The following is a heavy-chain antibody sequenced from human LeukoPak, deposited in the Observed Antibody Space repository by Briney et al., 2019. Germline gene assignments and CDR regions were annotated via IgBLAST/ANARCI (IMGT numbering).Heavy chain of an antibody. CDR1: GGTFISYA. V-gene: IGHV1-69*13. D-gene: IGHD3-22*01. J-gene: IGHJ3*02. CDR2: IIPIFGTA. CDR3: ARGSYYYDSSGYALFDAFDI. Sequence: ASVKVSCKASGGTFISYAISWVRQAPGQGLEWMGGIIPIFGTANYAQKFQGRVTITADESTSTAYMELSSLRSEDTAVYYCARGSYYYDSSGYALFDAFDIWGQGTMVTVSS.